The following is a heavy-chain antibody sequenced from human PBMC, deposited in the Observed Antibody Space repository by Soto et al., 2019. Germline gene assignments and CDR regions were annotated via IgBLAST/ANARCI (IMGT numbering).Heavy chain of an antibody. D-gene: IGHD7-27*01. J-gene: IGHJ4*02. V-gene: IGHV1-3*01. CDR2: INAGYGNT. CDR1: GYTFSSYA. Sequence: ASVKVSCKASGYTFSSYAMHWVRQAPGQRLEWMGWINAGYGNTKSSQKFQDRVTISRDTSASTAYMELTSLRSEDTAVYYCARDTGDGTFDFWGQGALVTVSS. CDR3: ARDTGDGTFDF.